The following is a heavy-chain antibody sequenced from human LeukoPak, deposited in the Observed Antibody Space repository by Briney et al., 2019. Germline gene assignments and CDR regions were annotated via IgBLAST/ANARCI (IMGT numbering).Heavy chain of an antibody. CDR3: ARDFSGRYTIDY. J-gene: IGHJ4*02. D-gene: IGHD6-19*01. CDR1: GFTFSSYA. Sequence: GRSLRLSCAASGFTFSSYAMHWVRQAPGKGLEWVAFIFYDGSNKKDADSVKGRFTISRDNSRNTVYLQMNSLRPEDTAVYYCARDFSGRYTIDYWGQGTLVTVSS. V-gene: IGHV3-30*04. CDR2: IFYDGSNK.